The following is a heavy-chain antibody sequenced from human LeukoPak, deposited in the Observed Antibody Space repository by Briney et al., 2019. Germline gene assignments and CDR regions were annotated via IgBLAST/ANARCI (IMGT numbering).Heavy chain of an antibody. V-gene: IGHV3-7*01. Sequence: GGSLRLSCAASGFTFSSYWMSWVRQAPGKGLEWVANIKQDGSEKYYVDSVKGRFTISRDNAKNSLYLQMNSLRAEDTAVYYCARVIYDFWSGFSDYWGQGTLVTVSS. J-gene: IGHJ4*02. D-gene: IGHD3-3*01. CDR3: ARVIYDFWSGFSDY. CDR2: IKQDGSEK. CDR1: GFTFSSYW.